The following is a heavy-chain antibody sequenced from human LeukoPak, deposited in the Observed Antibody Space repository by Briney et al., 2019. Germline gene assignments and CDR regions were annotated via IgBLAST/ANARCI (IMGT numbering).Heavy chain of an antibody. CDR3: AKHATRDYDSSGYYYSGPDY. J-gene: IGHJ4*02. V-gene: IGHV3-66*03. Sequence: PGGSLRLSCTVSGFTVSSNSMSWVRQAPGKGLEWVSFIYSDNTHYSDSVKGRFTISRDNSKNTLYLQMNSLRAEDTAVYYCAKHATRDYDSSGYYYSGPDYWGQGTLVTVSS. CDR2: IYSDNT. D-gene: IGHD3-22*01. CDR1: GFTVSSNS.